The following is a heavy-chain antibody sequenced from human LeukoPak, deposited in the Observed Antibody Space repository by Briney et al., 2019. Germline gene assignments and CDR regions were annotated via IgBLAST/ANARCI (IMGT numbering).Heavy chain of an antibody. CDR3: ARQDGFAHYYFDS. J-gene: IGHJ4*02. Sequence: GESLKISCQGSGYRFTSFWIAWVRQMPGKGLEWMGIIYPGDSDTRYSPSFQGQVTISADKSISTAYLQWSSPKASDTAMYYCARQDGFAHYYFDSWGQGALVTVSS. D-gene: IGHD3-3*02. CDR1: GYRFTSFW. V-gene: IGHV5-51*01. CDR2: IYPGDSDT.